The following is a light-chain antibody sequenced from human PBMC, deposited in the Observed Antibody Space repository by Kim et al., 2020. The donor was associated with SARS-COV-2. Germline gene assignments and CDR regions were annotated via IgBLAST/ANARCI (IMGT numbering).Light chain of an antibody. CDR1: QTFCRTC. Sequence: AGEKATLSCRASQTFCRTCLDWYQQNPGQAPRRLIHSASTRAPGTPDRFRGGGSGTDFTLTISRLEPEDFSVYYCQQYGTIPPYTFGQGTKLEI. J-gene: IGKJ2*01. CDR2: SAS. CDR3: QQYGTIPPYT. V-gene: IGKV3-20*01.